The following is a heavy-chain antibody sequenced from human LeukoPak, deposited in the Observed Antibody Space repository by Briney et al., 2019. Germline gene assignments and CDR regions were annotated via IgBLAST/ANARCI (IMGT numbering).Heavy chain of an antibody. CDR2: IIPIFGTA. CDR3: ARDHRYYYDSSGYYDYNWFDP. CDR1: GYTFINHG. Sequence: SVKVSCKASGYTFINHGISWVRQAPGQGLEWMGRIIPIFGTANYAQKFQGRVTITTDESTSTAYMELSSLRSEDTAVYYCARDHRYYYDSSGYYDYNWFDPWGQGTLVTVSS. D-gene: IGHD3-22*01. J-gene: IGHJ5*02. V-gene: IGHV1-69*05.